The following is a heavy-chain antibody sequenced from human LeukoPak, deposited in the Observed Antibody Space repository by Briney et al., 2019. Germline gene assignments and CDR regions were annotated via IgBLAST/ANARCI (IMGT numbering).Heavy chain of an antibody. Sequence: PGGPLRLSCAASGFTFSSHSMNWVRQAPGKGLEWVSSISSSSSYIYYADSVKGRFTISRDNAKNSLFLQMNSLRAEDTAVYYCARGQENYGYTFDYWGQGTLVTVSS. V-gene: IGHV3-21*01. D-gene: IGHD1-7*01. CDR1: GFTFSSHS. J-gene: IGHJ4*02. CDR3: ARGQENYGYTFDY. CDR2: ISSSSSYI.